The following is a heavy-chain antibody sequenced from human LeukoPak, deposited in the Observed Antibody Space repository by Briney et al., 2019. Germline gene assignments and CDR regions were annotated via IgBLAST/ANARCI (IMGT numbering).Heavy chain of an antibody. CDR2: IYYSGSNS. D-gene: IGHD2-21*01. Sequence: PSETLSLTCSVSGGSINNYYWSWIRQPPGKGLEWIGYIYYSGSNSDYNPSLNSRATMSVETPKNQFSLNLRSVTAADTAVYYCARYFSGYNNRWCLDYWGQGTLVTVSS. CDR3: ARYFSGYNNRWCLDY. J-gene: IGHJ4*02. CDR1: GGSINNYY. V-gene: IGHV4-59*08.